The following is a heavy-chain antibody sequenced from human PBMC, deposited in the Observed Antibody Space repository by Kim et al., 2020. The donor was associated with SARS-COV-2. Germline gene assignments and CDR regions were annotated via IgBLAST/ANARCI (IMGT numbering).Heavy chain of an antibody. Sequence: SETLSLTCTVSGGSISSYYWSWIRQPPGKGLEWIGYIYYSGSTNYNPSLKSRVTISVDTSKNQFSLKLSSVTAADTAVYYCARRGTYDSSGYYFAPKSYWYFDLWGRDTLVTVSS. V-gene: IGHV4-59*13. CDR1: GGSISSYY. CDR2: IYYSGST. J-gene: IGHJ2*01. D-gene: IGHD3-22*01. CDR3: ARRGTYDSSGYYFAPKSYWYFDL.